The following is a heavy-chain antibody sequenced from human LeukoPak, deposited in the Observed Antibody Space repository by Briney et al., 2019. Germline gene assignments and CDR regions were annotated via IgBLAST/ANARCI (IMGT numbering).Heavy chain of an antibody. J-gene: IGHJ4*02. CDR2: IYYSGST. V-gene: IGHV4-39*01. CDR3: ARLNPRRYSYGRHFDY. D-gene: IGHD5-18*01. Sequence: SETLSLTCTVSGGSISSSSYYWGWIRQPPGKGLEWIGSIYYSGSTYYNPSLKSRVTISVDTSKNQFSLKLSSVTAADTAVYYCARLNPRRYSYGRHFDYWGQGTLVTVSS. CDR1: GGSISSSSYY.